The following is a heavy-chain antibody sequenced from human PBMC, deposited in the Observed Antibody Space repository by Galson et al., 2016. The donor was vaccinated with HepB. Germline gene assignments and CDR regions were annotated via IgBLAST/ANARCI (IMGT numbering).Heavy chain of an antibody. J-gene: IGHJ6*02. V-gene: IGHV3-53*01. CDR1: GFTFSRYA. D-gene: IGHD5-24*01. CDR2: IYSGGST. Sequence: SLRLSCAASGFTFSRYAMSWVRQAPGKGLEWVSVIYSGGSTYYADSVKGRFTISRDNSKNTLYLQMNSLRAEDTAVYYCARDPMATRYYYYGMDVWGQGTTVTVSS. CDR3: ARDPMATRYYYYGMDV.